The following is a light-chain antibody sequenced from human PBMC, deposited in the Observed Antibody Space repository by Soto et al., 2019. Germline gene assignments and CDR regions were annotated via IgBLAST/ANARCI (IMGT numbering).Light chain of an antibody. CDR2: DAS. J-gene: IGKJ5*01. CDR1: QGISSA. CDR3: QQFNNYLTIT. Sequence: AIQLTQSPSSLSASVGDRVTITCRASQGISSALAWYQQKPGKAPKLXXYDASSLESGVPSRFSGSGSGTDLTLTISSLQPEDFATYYCQQFNNYLTITFGQGTRLEIK. V-gene: IGKV1D-13*01.